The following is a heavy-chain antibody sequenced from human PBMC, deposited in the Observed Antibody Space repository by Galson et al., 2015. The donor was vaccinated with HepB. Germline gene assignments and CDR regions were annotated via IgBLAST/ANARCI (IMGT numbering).Heavy chain of an antibody. Sequence: LRLSCAASGFTFSSYAMSWVRQAPGKGLEWVSAIGGSGGSTYYADSVKGRFTISRDNSKNTLYLQMNSLRAEDTAVYYCAKGFGGGSLWLYYFDYWGQGTLVTVSS. CDR2: IGGSGGST. J-gene: IGHJ4*02. D-gene: IGHD5-18*01. CDR3: AKGFGGGSLWLYYFDY. CDR1: GFTFSSYA. V-gene: IGHV3-23*01.